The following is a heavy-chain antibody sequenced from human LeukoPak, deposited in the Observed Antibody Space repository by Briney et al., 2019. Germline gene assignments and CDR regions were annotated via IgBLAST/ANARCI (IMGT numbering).Heavy chain of an antibody. CDR3: AKDYFDY. CDR2: ITNSGSTI. V-gene: IGHV3-48*01. J-gene: IGHJ4*02. Sequence: GGSLRLSCAASGFTFSSYAMNWVRQAPGKGPEWISYITNSGSTIYYADSVKGRFTISRDNAKNSLVLQMNSLRAEDTAVYYCAKDYFDYWGQGTLVTVSS. CDR1: GFTFSSYA.